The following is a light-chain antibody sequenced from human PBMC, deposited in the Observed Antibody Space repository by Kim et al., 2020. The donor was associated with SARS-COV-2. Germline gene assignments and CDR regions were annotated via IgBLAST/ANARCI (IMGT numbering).Light chain of an antibody. CDR3: CSYASISAYV. CDR1: SSDVGGYNY. CDR2: DVN. J-gene: IGLJ1*01. V-gene: IGLV2-14*03. Sequence: GQSITISCTVTSSDVGGYNYVSWYQQHPGKAPKLMIYDVNNRPSGVSNRFSGSKSGNTASLTISGLQAEDEADYYCCSYASISAYVFGTGTKVTVL.